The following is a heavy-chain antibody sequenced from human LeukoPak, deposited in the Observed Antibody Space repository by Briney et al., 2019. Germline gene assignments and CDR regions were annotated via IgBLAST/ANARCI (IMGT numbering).Heavy chain of an antibody. J-gene: IGHJ4*02. D-gene: IGHD6-6*01. CDR2: IYYSGSA. V-gene: IGHV4-31*03. CDR1: GGSISSGGYY. CDR3: ASNGGWGQLGPPPGVGY. Sequence: SQTLSLTCTVSGGSISSGGYYWSWIRQHPGKGLEWIGYIYYSGSAYYNPSLKSRVTISVDTSKNQFSLKLSSVTAADTAVYYCASNGGWGQLGPPPGVGYWGQGTLVTVSS.